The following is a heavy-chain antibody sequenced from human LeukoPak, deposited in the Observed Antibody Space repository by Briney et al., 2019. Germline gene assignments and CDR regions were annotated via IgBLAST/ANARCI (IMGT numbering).Heavy chain of an antibody. Sequence: ASVKVSCKASGYAFTSYGISWVRQAPGQRLEWMGWISAYNGNTNYAQKLQGRVTMSTDTSTSTGYMELRSLRSDDTAVYYCARGLQETLAWLKALSAFDIWGQGTMVTVSS. CDR2: ISAYNGNT. CDR1: GYAFTSYG. D-gene: IGHD5-24*01. V-gene: IGHV1-18*01. CDR3: ARGLQETLAWLKALSAFDI. J-gene: IGHJ3*02.